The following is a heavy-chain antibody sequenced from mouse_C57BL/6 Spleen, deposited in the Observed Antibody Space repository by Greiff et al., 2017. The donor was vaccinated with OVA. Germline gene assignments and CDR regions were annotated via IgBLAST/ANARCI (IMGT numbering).Heavy chain of an antibody. CDR1: GYSFTGYY. J-gene: IGHJ2*01. Sequence: EVQLQQSGPELVKPGASVKISCKASGYSFTGYYMNWVKQSPEKSLEWIGEINPSTGGTTYNQKFKAKATLTVDKSSSTAYMQLKSLTSEDPAVYYCARGGLRYGYDVPFDYWGQGTTLTVSS. V-gene: IGHV1-42*01. D-gene: IGHD2-2*01. CDR2: INPSTGGT. CDR3: ARGGLRYGYDVPFDY.